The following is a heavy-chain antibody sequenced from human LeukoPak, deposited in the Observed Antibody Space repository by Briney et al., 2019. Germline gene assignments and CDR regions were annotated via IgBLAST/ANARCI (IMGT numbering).Heavy chain of an antibody. V-gene: IGHV1-2*06. J-gene: IGHJ4*02. CDR1: GYTFTGYY. D-gene: IGHD6-19*01. Sequence: GASVKVSCKASGYTFTGYYMHWVRQAPGQGLEWMGRINPNSGGTNYAQKFQGRATMTRDTSISTAYMELSRLRSDDTAVYYCATRGYSSGWYIDYWGQGTLVTVSS. CDR2: INPNSGGT. CDR3: ATRGYSSGWYIDY.